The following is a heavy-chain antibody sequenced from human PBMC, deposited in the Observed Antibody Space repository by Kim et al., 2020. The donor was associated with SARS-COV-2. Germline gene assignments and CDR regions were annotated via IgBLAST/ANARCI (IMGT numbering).Heavy chain of an antibody. V-gene: IGHV3-7*01. CDR2: IKQDGSQK. Sequence: GGSLRLSCAASGFTFSSYWVSWVRQAPGKGLEWVANIKQDGSQKYYVDSVRGRFTISRDNAESSLFLQLNSLRVEDTAGYFCAGSLTSYFEYWGQGTLVTVSS. J-gene: IGHJ4*02. CDR1: GFTFSSYW. CDR3: AGSLTSYFEY.